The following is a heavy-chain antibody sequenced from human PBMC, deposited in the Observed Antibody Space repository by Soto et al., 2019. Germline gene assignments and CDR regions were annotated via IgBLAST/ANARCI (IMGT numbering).Heavy chain of an antibody. J-gene: IGHJ1*01. CDR1: GFTFSAYT. V-gene: IGHV3-48*01. D-gene: IGHD6-13*01. CDR2: ISSSSSTI. Sequence: GGSLRLSCAASGFTFSAYTMNWVRQAPGKGLEWVSYISSSSSTIYYADSVKGRFTISRDNAKNSLYLQMNSLRAEDTAVYYCARDLGSSWYPEYFQHWGQGTLVTVSS. CDR3: ARDLGSSWYPEYFQH.